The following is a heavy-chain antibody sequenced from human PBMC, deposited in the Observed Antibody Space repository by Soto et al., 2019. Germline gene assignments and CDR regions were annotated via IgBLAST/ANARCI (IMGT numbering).Heavy chain of an antibody. D-gene: IGHD6-19*01. CDR3: ARDDIPGIAVAIYGMDV. Sequence: ESGGGVVQPGRSLRLSCAASGFTFSSYGMHWVRQAPGKGLDWVAVIWYDESNIYYADSVKGRFTISRDNSKNTLFLQMNSLRAEDTAVYYCARDDIPGIAVAIYGMDVWGQGTTVTVSS. CDR2: IWYDESNI. V-gene: IGHV3-33*01. CDR1: GFTFSSYG. J-gene: IGHJ6*02.